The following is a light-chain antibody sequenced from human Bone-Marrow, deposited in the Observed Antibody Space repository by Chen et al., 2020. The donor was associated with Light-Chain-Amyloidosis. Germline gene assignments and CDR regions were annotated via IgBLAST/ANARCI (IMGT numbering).Light chain of an antibody. CDR3: QVWDRSSERPV. V-gene: IGLV3-21*02. CDR1: NIGSTS. Sequence: VLTQPSSVSVSPGQTATLSWGGNNIGSTSVHWYQQTPGQAPLLVVYEDSDRPSGIPERWSGSNAGNTATLTISRVEAGDEADYYCQVWDRSSERPVFGGGTKLTVL. J-gene: IGLJ3*02. CDR2: EDS.